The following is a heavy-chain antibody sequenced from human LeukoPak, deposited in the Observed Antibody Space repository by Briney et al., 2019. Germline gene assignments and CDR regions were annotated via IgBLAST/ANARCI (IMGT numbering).Heavy chain of an antibody. CDR3: ARVAPGGDGLDY. J-gene: IGHJ4*02. CDR1: GVSISSSKYY. CDR2: IYYSGST. V-gene: IGHV4-61*05. Sequence: PSETLSLTCTVSGVSISSSKYYWGWIRQPPGKGLEWIGYIYYSGSTNYNPSLKSRVTISVDTSKNQFSLKLSSVTAADTAVYYCARVAPGGDGLDYWGQGTLVTVSS. D-gene: IGHD2-21*02.